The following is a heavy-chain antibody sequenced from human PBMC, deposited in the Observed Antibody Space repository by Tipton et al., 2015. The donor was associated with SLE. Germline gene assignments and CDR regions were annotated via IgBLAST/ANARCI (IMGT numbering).Heavy chain of an antibody. CDR3: ARGQRLWGYRIDY. D-gene: IGHD5-12*01. CDR2: IDQSGST. Sequence: LEWIGEIDQSGSTNYNPSLKSRVTMSGDTSKNEFSLKLRSLRAEDTAVYFCARGQRLWGYRIDYWGQGTLVNVSS. V-gene: IGHV4-4*06. J-gene: IGHJ4*02.